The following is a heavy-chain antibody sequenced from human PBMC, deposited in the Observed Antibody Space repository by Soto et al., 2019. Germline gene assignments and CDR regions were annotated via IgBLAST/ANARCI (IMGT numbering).Heavy chain of an antibody. D-gene: IGHD5-12*01. CDR1: GFTFSLYG. Sequence: QLVESGGGVVQPGRSLRLSCAASGFTFSLYGMHWVRQAPGKGPEWVAVTSYDGSNTDYADSVKGRFTISRDNSKNTLYLQMSSLRAEDTAVYYCAKDSGYSGYDVYDYYYGMDVWGQGTTVTVSS. CDR3: AKDSGYSGYDVYDYYYGMDV. CDR2: TSYDGSNT. J-gene: IGHJ6*02. V-gene: IGHV3-30*18.